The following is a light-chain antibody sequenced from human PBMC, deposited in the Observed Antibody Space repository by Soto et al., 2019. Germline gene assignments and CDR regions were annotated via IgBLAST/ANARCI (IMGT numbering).Light chain of an antibody. V-gene: IGKV1-33*01. CDR2: DAS. CDR3: QQYNSMLS. Sequence: DIQMTQSPSSLSASVGDRVTIACQSSHDVSRNLNWFQQKPGEAPKLLIYDASNLERGVPSRFSASGSGTDFTFTISILQPEDVATYDCQQYNSMLSFGGGTEIELK. CDR1: HDVSRN. J-gene: IGKJ4*01.